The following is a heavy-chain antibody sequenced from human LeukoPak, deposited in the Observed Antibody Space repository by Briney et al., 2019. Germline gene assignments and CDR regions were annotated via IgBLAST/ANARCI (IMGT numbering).Heavy chain of an antibody. D-gene: IGHD1-26*01. CDR2: ISGSGGST. CDR3: AKDWGSGSYHPDAFDI. Sequence: PGGSLRLSCAASGFTFNNYAMSWVRQAPGKGLEWVSTISGSGGSTYYADSVKGQFTISRDNSKNTLYLQMNSLRAEDTAVYYCAKDWGSGSYHPDAFDIWGQGTMVTVSS. J-gene: IGHJ3*02. CDR1: GFTFNNYA. V-gene: IGHV3-23*01.